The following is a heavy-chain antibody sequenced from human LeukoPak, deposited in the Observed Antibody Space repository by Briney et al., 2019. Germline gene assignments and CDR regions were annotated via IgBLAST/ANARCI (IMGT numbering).Heavy chain of an antibody. Sequence: PSETLSLTCSVSGVSITSDTYFWTWMRQHPGKGLEWIGYISYSGHSYYNPSLQSRLTIFRDTSRNQFSLRLRSVTAADTAVYYCAREQQGSGTNHQNRFDSWGRGTLVTVSS. CDR3: AREQQGSGTNHQNRFDS. J-gene: IGHJ5*01. V-gene: IGHV4-31*03. CDR2: ISYSGHS. CDR1: GVSITSDTYF. D-gene: IGHD3-10*01.